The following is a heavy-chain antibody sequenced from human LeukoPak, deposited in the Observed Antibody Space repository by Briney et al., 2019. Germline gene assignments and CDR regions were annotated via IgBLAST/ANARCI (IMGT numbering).Heavy chain of an antibody. CDR1: GFTVISNY. D-gene: IGHD7-27*01. J-gene: IGHJ4*02. V-gene: IGHV3-53*01. CDR3: AKDGGLWVSAHWGDS. Sequence: GGSLRLSCAASGFTVISNYMSWVRQAPGKGLEWVSVIYAGGLTYYADSVKGRFTVSRDNSKNTLFLQMNSLRAEDTAVYYCAKDGGLWVSAHWGDSWGRGTLVTVSS. CDR2: IYAGGLT.